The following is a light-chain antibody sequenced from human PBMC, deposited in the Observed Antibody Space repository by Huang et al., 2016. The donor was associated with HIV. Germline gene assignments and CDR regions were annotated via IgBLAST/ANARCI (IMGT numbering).Light chain of an antibody. CDR3: QQRSNWWT. J-gene: IGKJ1*01. CDR2: DAF. CDR1: QSVSSY. V-gene: IGKV3-11*01. Sequence: EIVLTQSPATLSLSPGERATLSCRASQSVSSYLAWYQQKPGQAPRLLIYDAFNRATGITARFSGSGSGTDFTLTISSLEPEDFAVYYCQQRSNWWTFGQGTKVEIK.